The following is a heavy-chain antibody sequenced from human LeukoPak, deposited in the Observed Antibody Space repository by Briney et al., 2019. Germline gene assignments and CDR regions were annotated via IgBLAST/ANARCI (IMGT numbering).Heavy chain of an antibody. V-gene: IGHV4-59*01. CDR3: ARDRGSSSY. CDR2: IYYSGST. J-gene: IGHJ4*02. D-gene: IGHD6-6*01. Sequence: SETLSLTCTVSVGSISSYYWSWIRQPPGKGLEWIGYIYYSGSTNYNPSLKSRVTISVDTSKNRFSLKLSSVTAADTAVYYCARDRGSSSYWGQGTLVTVSS. CDR1: VGSISSYY.